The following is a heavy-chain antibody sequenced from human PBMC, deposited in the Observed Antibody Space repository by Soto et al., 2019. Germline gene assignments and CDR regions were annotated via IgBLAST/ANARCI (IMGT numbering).Heavy chain of an antibody. J-gene: IGHJ3*02. Sequence: GESLKISCKGSGYSFTSYWIGWVRQMPGKGLEWMGIIYPGDSDTRYSPSFQGQVTISADKSISTAYLQWSSLKASDTAMYYCARQRGYCSSTSCQNDAFDIWGQGTMVTVSS. V-gene: IGHV5-51*01. CDR2: IYPGDSDT. CDR1: GYSFTSYW. CDR3: ARQRGYCSSTSCQNDAFDI. D-gene: IGHD2-2*03.